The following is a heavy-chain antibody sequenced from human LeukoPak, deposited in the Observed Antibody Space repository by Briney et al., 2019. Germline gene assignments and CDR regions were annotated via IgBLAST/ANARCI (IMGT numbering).Heavy chain of an antibody. D-gene: IGHD1-26*01. V-gene: IGHV4-4*02. CDR1: GFTFSSYSM. Sequence: GSLRLSCAASGFTFSSYSMNWVRQAPGKGLEWIGSISYTGATHYSPSLESRVTISLDTSKNQFSLKLASVTPADTAVYYCAREGTRWADENWFDPWGQGSLVIVSS. CDR3: AREGTRWADENWFDP. J-gene: IGHJ5*02. CDR2: ISYTGAT.